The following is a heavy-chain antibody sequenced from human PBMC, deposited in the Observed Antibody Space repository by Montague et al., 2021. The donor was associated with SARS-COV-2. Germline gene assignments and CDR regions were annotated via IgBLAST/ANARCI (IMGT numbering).Heavy chain of an antibody. V-gene: IGHV2-70*01. J-gene: IGHJ4*02. CDR2: IDWDDAT. Sequence: LEWLALIDWDDATYYRTSLKTRLTISKDTSKNQVVLTMTHLDPVDTATYYCARAPVDSSGYYEECLEEWGQGILVTVSS. D-gene: IGHD3-22*01. CDR3: ARAPVDSSGYYEECLEE.